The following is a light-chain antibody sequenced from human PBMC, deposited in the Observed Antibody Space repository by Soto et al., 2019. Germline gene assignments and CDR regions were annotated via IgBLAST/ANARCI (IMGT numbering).Light chain of an antibody. V-gene: IGLV1-44*01. J-gene: IGLJ2*01. CDR3: ATWDDSLNGVV. Sequence: QSVLTQPPSASGTPGQMVSISCSGGSSNIGTNTVNWYQHLPGTAPKLLIFSNDERPSGVPDRFSGSKSGTSASLAIGGLQSDDEADYYCATWDDSLNGVVFGGGTKVTVL. CDR1: SSNIGTNT. CDR2: SND.